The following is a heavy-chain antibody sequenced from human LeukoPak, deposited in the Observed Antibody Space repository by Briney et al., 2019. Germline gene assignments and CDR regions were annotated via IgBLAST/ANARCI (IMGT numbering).Heavy chain of an antibody. CDR1: GYTFTSYG. V-gene: IGHV1-18*01. CDR2: ISVYNGNP. CDR3: ARESHYYDSSGFLCYYGMDV. Sequence: ASVKVSCKASGYTFTSYGIGWVRQAPGQGLEWMGWISVYNGNPNYAEKLQGRVTMTTDTSTSTAYMELRSLRSDDTAVYYCARESHYYDSSGFLCYYGMDVWGQGTTVTVSS. J-gene: IGHJ6*02. D-gene: IGHD3-22*01.